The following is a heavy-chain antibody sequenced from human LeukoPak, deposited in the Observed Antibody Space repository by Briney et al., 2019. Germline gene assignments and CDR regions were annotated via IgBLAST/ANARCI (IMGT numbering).Heavy chain of an antibody. D-gene: IGHD4-17*01. CDR2: IYYSGST. V-gene: IGHV4-59*01. J-gene: IGHJ4*02. CDR3: AREEKLRHYFDY. Sequence: SETLSLTCTVSGGSISSYYWSWTRQPPGKGLEWIGYIYYSGSTNYNPSLKSRVTISVDTSKNQFSLKLSSVTAADTAVYYCAREEKLRHYFDYWGQGTLVTVSS. CDR1: GGSISSYY.